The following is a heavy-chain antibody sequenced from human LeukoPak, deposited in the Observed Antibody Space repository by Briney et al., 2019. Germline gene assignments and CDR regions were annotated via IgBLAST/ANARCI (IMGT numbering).Heavy chain of an antibody. CDR3: ARDRANGVCAD. CDR2: IYTGGST. CDR1: GGSLSSYY. D-gene: IGHD2-8*01. Sequence: PSETLSLPCTVSGGSLSSYYWRWIRQPAGKGLEWIGRIYTGGSTNYNPSLKRRVTMSVDTSKNQFSLKRSSVTAADTAVYYCARDRANGVCADWGQGTLVTVSS. V-gene: IGHV4-4*07. J-gene: IGHJ4*02.